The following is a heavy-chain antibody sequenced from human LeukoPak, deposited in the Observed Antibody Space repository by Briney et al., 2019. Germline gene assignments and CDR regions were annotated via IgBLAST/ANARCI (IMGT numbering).Heavy chain of an antibody. CDR2: IYATGST. CDR3: ARSGYSNFDY. V-gene: IGHV4-4*08. CDR1: GGSISSYY. Sequence: SETLSLTCTVSGGSISSYYWSWFRQSPGTGLEWIGRIYATGSTNYNPSLKSRVTISVDTSKNQFSLKLSPVTAADTAVYYCARSGYSNFDYWGQGTLVTVSS. J-gene: IGHJ4*02. D-gene: IGHD3-3*01.